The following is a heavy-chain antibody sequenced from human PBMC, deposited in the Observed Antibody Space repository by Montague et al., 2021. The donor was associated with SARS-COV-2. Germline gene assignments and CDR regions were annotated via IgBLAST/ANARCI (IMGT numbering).Heavy chain of an antibody. V-gene: IGHV3-53*04. CDR2: IYSGGST. CDR3: ARGLRIAAAGTGSGYYYGMDV. Sequence: SLRLSCAASGFTASSNYMSWVRQAPGKGLEWVSVIYSGGSTYYADSVKGRFTISRHNSKNTLYLQMNSLRAEDTAVYYCARGLRIAAAGTGSGYYYGMDVWGQGTMVTVSS. J-gene: IGHJ6*02. D-gene: IGHD6-13*01. CDR1: GFTASSNY.